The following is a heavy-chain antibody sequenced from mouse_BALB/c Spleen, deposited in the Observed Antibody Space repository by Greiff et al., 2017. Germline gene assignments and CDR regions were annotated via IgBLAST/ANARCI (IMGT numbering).Heavy chain of an antibody. CDR3: ARKDGYDWYFDV. J-gene: IGHJ1*01. V-gene: IGHV14-3*02. CDR1: GFNIKDPY. Sequence: VQLKQSGAELVKPWASVKLSCTASGFNIKDPYMHWVKQRPEQGLEWIGRIDPANGNTKYDPKFQGKATITADTSSNTAYLQLSSLTSEDTAVYYCARKDGYDWYFDVWGAGTTVTVSS. CDR2: IDPANGNT. D-gene: IGHD2-2*01.